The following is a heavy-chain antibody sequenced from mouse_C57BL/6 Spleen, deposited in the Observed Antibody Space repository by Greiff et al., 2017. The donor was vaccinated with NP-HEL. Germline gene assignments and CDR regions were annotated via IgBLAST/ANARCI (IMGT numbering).Heavy chain of an antibody. CDR1: GYAFTNYL. Sequence: QVQLQQSGAELVRPGTSVKVSCKASGYAFTNYLIEWVKQRSGQGLEWIGVINPGSGGTNYNEKFQGKATLTADKSSSTAYMQLSSLTSEVSAVSFCERRVYYYAMDYWGQGTSVTVSS. J-gene: IGHJ4*01. V-gene: IGHV1-54*01. CDR2: INPGSGGT. CDR3: ERRVYYYAMDY.